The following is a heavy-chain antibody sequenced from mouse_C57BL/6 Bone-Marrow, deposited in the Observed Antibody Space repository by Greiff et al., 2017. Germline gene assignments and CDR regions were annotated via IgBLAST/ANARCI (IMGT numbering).Heavy chain of an antibody. V-gene: IGHV5-17*01. J-gene: IGHJ2*01. CDR2: ISSGSSTI. CDR3: ARSFFITTFYFDY. D-gene: IGHD1-1*01. Sequence: DVKLVESGGGLVKPGGSLKLSCAASGFTFSDYGMHWVRQAPEKGLEWVAYISSGSSTIYYADTMKGRITISRDNAKNTLFLQMTSLRSDDTARYYCARSFFITTFYFDYWGQGTTLTVSS. CDR1: GFTFSDYG.